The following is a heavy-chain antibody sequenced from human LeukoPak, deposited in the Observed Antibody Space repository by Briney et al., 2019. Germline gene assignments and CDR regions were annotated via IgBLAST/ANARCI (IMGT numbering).Heavy chain of an antibody. D-gene: IGHD6-19*01. CDR1: GFTFSSYG. V-gene: IGHV3-33*01. J-gene: IGHJ5*02. CDR3: ARDRIAVAPNWFDP. Sequence: GGSLRLSCAASGFTFSSYGMHWVRQAPGKGLEWVAVIWYDGSNKYYADSVKGRFTISRDNSKNTLYLQMNSLRAEDTAVYYCARDRIAVAPNWFDPWGQGTLVTVSS. CDR2: IWYDGSNK.